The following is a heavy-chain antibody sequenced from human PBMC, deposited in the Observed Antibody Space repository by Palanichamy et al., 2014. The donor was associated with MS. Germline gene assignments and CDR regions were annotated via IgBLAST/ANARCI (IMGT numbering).Heavy chain of an antibody. CDR1: GYTFTGHY. D-gene: IGHD2-8*01. J-gene: IGHJ4*02. Sequence: QVQLVQSGAEVKKPGASVKVSCKASGYTFTGHYIHWVRQAPGQGLGWMGWINPNSGGTKYPQKFQGRVTMTRDTSISTASMELSRLRYDDTAVYYCARDVNDAFDYWGQGTLVTVSS. CDR2: INPNSGGT. CDR3: ARDVNDAFDY. V-gene: IGHV1-2*02.